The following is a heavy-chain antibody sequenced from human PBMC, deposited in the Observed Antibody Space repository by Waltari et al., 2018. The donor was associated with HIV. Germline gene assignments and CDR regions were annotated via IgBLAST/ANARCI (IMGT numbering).Heavy chain of an antibody. CDR2: IYPGDSDT. V-gene: IGHV5-51*01. CDR1: GYSFTSYW. CDR3: ARHLQYSSGWQNWFDP. D-gene: IGHD6-19*01. Sequence: EVQLVQSGAEVKKPGESLKISCKGSGYSFTSYWIGWVRQMPGKGLEWMGIIYPGDSDTRYSPSFQGQVTISADKSISTAYRQWSSLKASDTAMYYCARHLQYSSGWQNWFDPWGQGTLVTVSS. J-gene: IGHJ5*02.